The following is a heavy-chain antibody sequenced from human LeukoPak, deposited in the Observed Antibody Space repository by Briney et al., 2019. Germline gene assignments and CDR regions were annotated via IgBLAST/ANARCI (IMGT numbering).Heavy chain of an antibody. D-gene: IGHD3-16*02. Sequence: GGSLRLSCAASGFTVSSNYMSWVRQAPGKGLEWVSVIYSGGSTYYADSVKGRFTISRDNSKNTLYLQMNSLRAEDTAVYYCATAPYGYVWGSYRDDAFDIWGQGTMVIVSS. CDR3: ATAPYGYVWGSYRDDAFDI. CDR2: IYSGGST. CDR1: GFTVSSNY. J-gene: IGHJ3*02. V-gene: IGHV3-53*01.